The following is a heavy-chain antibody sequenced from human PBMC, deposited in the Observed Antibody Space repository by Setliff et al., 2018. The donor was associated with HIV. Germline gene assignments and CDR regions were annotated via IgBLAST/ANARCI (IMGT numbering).Heavy chain of an antibody. CDR1: GGALSGYY. J-gene: IGHJ6*02. CDR3: ARGPRITLIEVVTSDYYYGMDV. Sequence: PSETLSRTCAVYGGALSGYYWSWIRQPPGKGLEWIGEINHSGSTNYNPSLKSRVTISVDASKNHFSLKVSSVTAADTAVYYCARGPRITLIEVVTSDYYYGMDVWGQGTTVTVSS. CDR2: INHSGST. V-gene: IGHV4-34*01. D-gene: IGHD3-22*01.